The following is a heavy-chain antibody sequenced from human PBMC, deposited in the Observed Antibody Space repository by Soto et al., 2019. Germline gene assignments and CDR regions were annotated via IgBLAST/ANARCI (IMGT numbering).Heavy chain of an antibody. CDR1: GGTFSSYA. CDR2: IIPIFGTA. D-gene: IGHD3-10*01. V-gene: IGHV1-69*13. Sequence: SVKVSCKASGGTFSSYAISWVRQAPGQGLEWMGGIIPIFGTANSAQKFQGRVTITADESTSTDYMALSSLRSEDPAVYYCVCGVRGRKSHYYYYGVGVWG. J-gene: IGHJ6*01. CDR3: VCGVRGRKSHYYYYGVGV.